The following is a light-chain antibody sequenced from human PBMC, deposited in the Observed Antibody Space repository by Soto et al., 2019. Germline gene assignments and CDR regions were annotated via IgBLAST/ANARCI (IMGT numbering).Light chain of an antibody. CDR3: ATWDDGLSVSYV. V-gene: IGLV1-47*01. J-gene: IGLJ1*01. Sequence: QLVLTQPPSASGTPGQRVTISCSGSASNVGTNYVSWYQHLPGTAPKLLIFRNNQRPSGVPDRFSGSKSGTSASLAISGLRSDDEADYYCATWDDGLSVSYVFGTGTKVTVL. CDR1: ASNVGTNY. CDR2: RNN.